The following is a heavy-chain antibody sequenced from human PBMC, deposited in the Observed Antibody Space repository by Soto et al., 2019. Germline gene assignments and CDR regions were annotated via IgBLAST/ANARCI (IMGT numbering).Heavy chain of an antibody. V-gene: IGHV3-23*01. CDR3: AKEGRSGYYYGVADY. CDR1: GFTFSSYA. CDR2: FNGRGDNT. Sequence: GGSLRLSCAASGFTFSSYAMSWVRQAPGKGPEWVSTFNGRGDNTYYADSVKGRFTISRDNSKDTLYLQMNSLRAEDTAVYYCAKEGRSGYYYGVADYWGQGTLVTVS. D-gene: IGHD3-3*01. J-gene: IGHJ4*02.